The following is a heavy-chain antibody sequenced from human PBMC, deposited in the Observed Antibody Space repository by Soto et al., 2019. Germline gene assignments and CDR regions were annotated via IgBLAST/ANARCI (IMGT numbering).Heavy chain of an antibody. Sequence: QVQLQQWGAGLLKPSETLSLTCAVYGGSFSGYQWTWIRQTPGKGLEWIGEINDSGNINYNPSLKRRVTRLVDTAKKQVSLKLSSVTAAATAVYYCARGLILCFGKLSRRGGYYYYMDAWCKGTEVTVSS. J-gene: IGHJ6*03. CDR1: GGSFSGYQ. V-gene: IGHV4-34*01. CDR2: INDSGNI. D-gene: IGHD3-10*01. CDR3: ARGLILCFGKLSRRGGYYYYMDA.